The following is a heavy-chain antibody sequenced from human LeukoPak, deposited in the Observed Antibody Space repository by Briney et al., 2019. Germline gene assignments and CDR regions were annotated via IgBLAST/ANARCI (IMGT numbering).Heavy chain of an antibody. J-gene: IGHJ4*02. V-gene: IGHV3-11*06. Sequence: GGSLRLSCAASGFPFSGFYMTWIRQAPGKGPEWLSDISSSGDYTDYADSVKGRFTISRDNTKNSLYLQMTSLRAEGTAVYYCARAAVTLELLSEHYYFDYWGQGVLVTVSS. CDR2: ISSSGDYT. CDR3: ARAAVTLELLSEHYYFDY. CDR1: GFPFSGFY. D-gene: IGHD2-21*01.